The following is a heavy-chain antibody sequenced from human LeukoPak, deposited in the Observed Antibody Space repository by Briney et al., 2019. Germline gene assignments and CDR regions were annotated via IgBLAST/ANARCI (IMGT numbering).Heavy chain of an antibody. Sequence: GGSLRLSCAASGFTFSSYAVSWVRQAPGKGLEWVSTIGGSGDNTYYADSVKGRFTIPRDNSKNTLYLRMNSLRAEDTAVYYCAKSINYWFDSWGQGTLVTVSS. CDR3: AKSINYWFDS. CDR1: GFTFSSYA. V-gene: IGHV3-23*01. CDR2: IGGSGDNT. D-gene: IGHD1-1*01. J-gene: IGHJ5*01.